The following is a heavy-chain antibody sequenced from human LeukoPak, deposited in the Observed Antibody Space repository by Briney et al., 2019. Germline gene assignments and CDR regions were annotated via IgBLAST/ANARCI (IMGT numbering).Heavy chain of an antibody. D-gene: IGHD3-9*01. CDR1: GGSLSSYY. CDR3: ASLIRYFDWFPFDY. J-gene: IGHJ4*02. Sequence: SETLSLTCTVSGGSLSSYYWSWIRQPPGKGLEWIGYIYYSGSTNYNPSLKSRVTISVDTSKNQFSLKLSSVTAADTAVYYCASLIRYFDWFPFDYWGQGTLVTVSS. V-gene: IGHV4-59*08. CDR2: IYYSGST.